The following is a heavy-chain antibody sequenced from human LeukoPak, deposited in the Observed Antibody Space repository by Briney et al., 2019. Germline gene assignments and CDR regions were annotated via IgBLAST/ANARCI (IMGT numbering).Heavy chain of an antibody. CDR1: GFTVSSNY. V-gene: IGHV3-53*01. CDR3: AKESSTIAAAGSGFDY. CDR2: IYSGGST. J-gene: IGHJ4*02. Sequence: PGGSLRLSCAASGFTVSSNYMSWVRQAPGKGLEWVSVIYSGGSTYYADSVRGRFTISRDNSKSTLSLQMNSLRAEDTAVYYCAKESSTIAAAGSGFDYWGQGTLVTVSS. D-gene: IGHD6-13*01.